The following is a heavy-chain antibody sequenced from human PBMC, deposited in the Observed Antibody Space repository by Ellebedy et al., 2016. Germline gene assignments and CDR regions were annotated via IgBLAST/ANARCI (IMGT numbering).Heavy chain of an antibody. CDR3: AGRYCSTTTCFP. Sequence: ASVKVSCXASGYTFTSYYMHWVRQAPGQGLEWMGWMTSNSGNTAYAEKFQGRVTMTMNTSMSTAYMELSSLRSEDTAVYYCAGRYCSTTTCFPWGQGTRVTVSS. J-gene: IGHJ5*02. CDR1: GYTFTSYY. D-gene: IGHD2-2*01. V-gene: IGHV1-8*02. CDR2: MTSNSGNT.